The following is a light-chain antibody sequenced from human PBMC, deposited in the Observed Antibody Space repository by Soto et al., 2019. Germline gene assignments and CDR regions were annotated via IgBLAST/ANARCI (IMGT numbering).Light chain of an antibody. CDR2: AAS. CDR1: QGISSW. V-gene: IGKV1-12*01. Sequence: DIPMTQSPSSVSASVGDRVTITCRASQGISSWLVWYQQKPGKAPKLLIYAASSLQSGVPSRFSGSASGTDFTLTISSLQPEDFATHYCQQAYSFPWTFGQGTKVEIK. J-gene: IGKJ1*01. CDR3: QQAYSFPWT.